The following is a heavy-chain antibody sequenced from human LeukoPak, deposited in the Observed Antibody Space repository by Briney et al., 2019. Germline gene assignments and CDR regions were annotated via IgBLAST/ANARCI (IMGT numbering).Heavy chain of an antibody. CDR2: ISGSGGRT. Sequence: QTGGSLRLSCAASGLTFNNYDMNWVRQAPGKGLEWVSGISGSGGRTYYADSVQGRFTISRDNSKNTLFLQMNSLRADDLAVYYCAKGMNIGMGTFDYWGQGALVTVSS. CDR3: AKGMNIGMGTFDY. CDR1: GLTFNNYD. D-gene: IGHD5-18*01. J-gene: IGHJ4*02. V-gene: IGHV3-23*01.